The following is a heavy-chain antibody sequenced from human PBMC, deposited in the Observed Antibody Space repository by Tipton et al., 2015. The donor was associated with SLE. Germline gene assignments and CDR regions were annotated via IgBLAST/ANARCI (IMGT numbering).Heavy chain of an antibody. Sequence: SLRLSCEVSGFTFTNYAMNWVRQAPGKGLEWVSGLTNSGGSTYYADSVKGRFTISRDNSRNTLYLQMSSLRAEDTATYYCAKERIDILAGYFDYWGQGTLVTVSS. J-gene: IGHJ4*02. CDR3: AKERIDILAGYFDY. D-gene: IGHD3-9*01. CDR2: LTNSGGST. CDR1: GFTFTNYA. V-gene: IGHV3-23*01.